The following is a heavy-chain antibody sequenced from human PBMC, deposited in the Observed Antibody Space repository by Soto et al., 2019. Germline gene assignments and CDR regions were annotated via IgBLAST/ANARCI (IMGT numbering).Heavy chain of an antibody. CDR3: ARVGSPYDKSGDYDY. D-gene: IGHD3-22*01. CDR1: GFTLSSYE. J-gene: IGHJ4*02. CDR2: ISSSGSNI. Sequence: GGSLRLSCAASGFTLSSYEMNWVRQAPGKGLEWVSYISSSGSNIYYADSVKGQFTISRDNAKNSLHLQMNSLRAEDTAVYYCARVGSPYDKSGDYDYWGQGTLVTVSS. V-gene: IGHV3-48*03.